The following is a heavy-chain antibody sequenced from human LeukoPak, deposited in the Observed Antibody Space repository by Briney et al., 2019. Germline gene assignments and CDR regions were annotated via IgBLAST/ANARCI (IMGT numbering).Heavy chain of an antibody. CDR3: ARVAGGNSGIDY. V-gene: IGHV4-59*01. J-gene: IGHJ4*02. CDR1: GGSISSYY. D-gene: IGHD4-23*01. CDR2: IYYSGST. Sequence: PSETLSLTCTASGGSISSYYWSWIRQPPGKGLEWIGYIYYSGSTNYNPSLKSRVTISVDTSKNQFSLKLSSVTAADTAVYYCARVAGGNSGIDYWGQGTLVTVSS.